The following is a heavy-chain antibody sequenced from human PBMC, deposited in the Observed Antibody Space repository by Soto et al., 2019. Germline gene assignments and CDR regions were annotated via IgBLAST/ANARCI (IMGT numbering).Heavy chain of an antibody. V-gene: IGHV3-48*03. Sequence: LRLSCAASGFTFSSYEMNWVRQAPGKGLERGSYISSSGSTIYYADSVKGRFTISRDNAKNSLYLQMNSLRAEDTAVYYCARTDYYYDSSGYYNPLAYWGQGTLVTVSS. D-gene: IGHD3-22*01. CDR3: ARTDYYYDSSGYYNPLAY. CDR2: ISSSGSTI. J-gene: IGHJ4*02. CDR1: GFTFSSYE.